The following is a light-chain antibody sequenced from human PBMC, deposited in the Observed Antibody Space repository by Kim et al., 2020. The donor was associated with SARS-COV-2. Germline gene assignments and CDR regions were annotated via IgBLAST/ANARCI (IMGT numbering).Light chain of an antibody. V-gene: IGKV3-15*01. J-gene: IGKJ2*02. CDR2: GTS. Sequence: EIVMTQSPATLSVSPGERATLSCRASQSFGTNLAWYQQKPGQAPRLLLYGTSIRATGIPARFSGSGSGTEFTLTISSLQSEDFAVYYCQQYNNRPLPCTCGQGTTLE. CDR3: QQYNNRPLPCT. CDR1: QSFGTN.